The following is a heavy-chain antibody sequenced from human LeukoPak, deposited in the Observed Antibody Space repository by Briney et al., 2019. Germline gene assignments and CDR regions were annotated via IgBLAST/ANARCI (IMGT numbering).Heavy chain of an antibody. CDR3: ARGHTAVTRHFDF. J-gene: IGHJ4*02. Sequence: GGSLRLSCAASGFTFSNYAMTWVRQAPGKGLEWVSAIIDNGGSTSYADSVKGRFTISRDNSKNTLYLQMNSLRAEDTAVYYCARGHTAVTRHFDFWGQGTLVTVSS. CDR2: IIDNGGST. V-gene: IGHV3-23*01. CDR1: GFTFSNYA. D-gene: IGHD4-17*01.